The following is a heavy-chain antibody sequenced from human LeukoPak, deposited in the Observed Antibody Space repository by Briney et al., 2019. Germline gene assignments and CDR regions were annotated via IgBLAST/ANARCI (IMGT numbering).Heavy chain of an antibody. D-gene: IGHD1-26*01. J-gene: IGHJ4*02. CDR1: AFSFSDSS. CDR2: IGSNSRHM. Sequence: GGSLRLSCVASAFSFSDSSMNWVRRAPGKGLEWLSSIGSNSRHMNYADSAKGRFTISRDNAKNTLYLQMNSLRAEDTAVYYCARGRVGAYFDYWGQGALVTVSS. CDR3: ARGRVGAYFDY. V-gene: IGHV3-21*01.